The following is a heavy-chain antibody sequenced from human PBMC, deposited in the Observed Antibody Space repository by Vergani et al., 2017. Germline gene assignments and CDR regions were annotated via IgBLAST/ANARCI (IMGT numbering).Heavy chain of an antibody. D-gene: IGHD4-17*01. CDR2: IIPIFGTA. CDR3: ARGLFGGDYGEYNWFDP. J-gene: IGHJ5*02. Sequence: QVQLVQSGAEVKKPGSSVKVSCKASGGTFSSYAISWVRQAPGQGLEWMGRIIPIFGTANYAQKFQGRVTITADESTSTAYMELSSLRSEDTAVYYCARGLFGGDYGEYNWFDPWGQGTLVTVSS. CDR1: GGTFSSYA. V-gene: IGHV1-69*18.